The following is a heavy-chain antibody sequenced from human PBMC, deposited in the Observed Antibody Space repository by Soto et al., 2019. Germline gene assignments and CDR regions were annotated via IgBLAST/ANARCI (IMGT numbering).Heavy chain of an antibody. CDR1: GFTFSSYG. CDR3: ARGHRGSYYSYYYYYGMDV. V-gene: IGHV3-33*01. J-gene: IGHJ6*02. Sequence: GGSLRLSCAASGFTFSSYGMHWVRQAPGKGLEWVAVIWYDGSNKYYADSVKGRFTISRDNSKNTLYLQMNSLRAEDTAVYYCARGHRGSYYSYYYYYGMDVWGQGTTVTVSS. D-gene: IGHD1-26*01. CDR2: IWYDGSNK.